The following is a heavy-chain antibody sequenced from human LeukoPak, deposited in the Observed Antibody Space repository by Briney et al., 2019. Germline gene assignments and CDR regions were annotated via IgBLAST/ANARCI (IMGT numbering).Heavy chain of an antibody. V-gene: IGHV1-46*01. CDR3: ARGGSEVVTAIVVYFDY. CDR2: INPSGGST. D-gene: IGHD2-21*02. Sequence: ASVKVSCXASGYTFTSYYMHWVRQAPGQGLEWMGIINPSGGSTSYAQKFQGRVTMTRDTSTSTVYMELSSLRSEDTAVYYCARGGSEVVTAIVVYFDYWGQGTLVTVSS. J-gene: IGHJ4*02. CDR1: GYTFTSYY.